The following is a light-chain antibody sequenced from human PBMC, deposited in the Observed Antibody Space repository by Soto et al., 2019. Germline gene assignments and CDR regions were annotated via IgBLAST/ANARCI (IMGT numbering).Light chain of an antibody. CDR3: QHRSIWPVS. CDR2: DAS. V-gene: IGKV3-11*01. J-gene: IGKJ5*01. CDR1: QSVNNY. Sequence: EIVLTQSPATLSLSPGERATLSCRASQSVNNYLAWYQQKPGLAPRLLIYDASSRDTGIPARFSGSGSGTDFTLTISSLEPEDFAVYYCQHRSIWPVSFGQGTRLEIK.